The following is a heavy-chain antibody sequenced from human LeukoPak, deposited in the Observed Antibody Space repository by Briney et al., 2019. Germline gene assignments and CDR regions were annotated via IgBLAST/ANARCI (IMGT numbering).Heavy chain of an antibody. D-gene: IGHD5-24*01. CDR3: AREMATIRGGRTWHPDL. CDR1: GFTVSSNY. V-gene: IGHV3-53*01. Sequence: PGGSLRLSCAASGFTVSSNYMSWVRQAPGKGLEWVSVIYSGGGTYYALSVKGRFTISRDNSKNTLNLQMNSLRAEDTAVYYCAREMATIRGGRTWHPDLWGRGTLVTVSS. CDR2: IYSGGGT. J-gene: IGHJ2*01.